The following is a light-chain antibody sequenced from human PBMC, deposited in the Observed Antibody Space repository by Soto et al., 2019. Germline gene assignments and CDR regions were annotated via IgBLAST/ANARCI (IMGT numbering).Light chain of an antibody. J-gene: IGLJ1*01. Sequence: QSVLTQPASVSGSPGQSITISCTGTSSDVGGYNYVSWYQQHPGKAPKLMIYDVSNRPSGVSNRFSGSKSGNTAPLTISGLQAEDEADYYCSSYTSSSTLLYVFGTGTKLTVL. CDR1: SSDVGGYNY. CDR3: SSYTSSSTLLYV. CDR2: DVS. V-gene: IGLV2-14*01.